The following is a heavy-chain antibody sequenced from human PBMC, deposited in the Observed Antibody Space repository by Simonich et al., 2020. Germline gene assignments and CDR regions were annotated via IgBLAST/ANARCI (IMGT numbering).Heavy chain of an antibody. J-gene: IGHJ3*02. CDR2: INHSGST. D-gene: IGHD1-1*01. CDR3: ARGKGWKNAFDI. Sequence: QVQLQQWGAGLLKPSEPLSLTCAVYGGSFSGYYWSWIRQPPGKGLEWIGEINHSGSTNYTPSLKSRVTISVDTSKNQFSLKLSSVTAADTAVYYCARGKGWKNAFDIWGQGTMVTVSS. CDR1: GGSFSGYY. V-gene: IGHV4-34*01.